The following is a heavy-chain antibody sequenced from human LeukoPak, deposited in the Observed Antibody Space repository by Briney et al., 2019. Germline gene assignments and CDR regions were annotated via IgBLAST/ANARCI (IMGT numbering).Heavy chain of an antibody. CDR2: ISAYNGNT. D-gene: IGHD3-9*01. V-gene: IGHV1-18*01. J-gene: IGHJ4*02. Sequence: ASVKVSCKASGYTFTNYGISWVRQAPGQGLEWMGWISAYNGNTNYAQKLQGRVTMTTDTSTSTAYMELRSLRSDDTAVYYCASVSYFDWLWCFDYWGQGTLVTVSS. CDR1: GYTFTNYG. CDR3: ASVSYFDWLWCFDY.